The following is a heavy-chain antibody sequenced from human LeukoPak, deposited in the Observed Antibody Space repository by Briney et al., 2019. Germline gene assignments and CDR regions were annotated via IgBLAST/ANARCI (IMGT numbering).Heavy chain of an antibody. Sequence: GGSLRLSCAASGFTFSSYAMHWVRQAPGKGLEWVAVISYDGSNKYYADSVKGRFTISRDNSKNTLYLQMNSLRAEDTAVYYCARDGGRDKEDYWGQGTPVTVSS. J-gene: IGHJ4*02. D-gene: IGHD1-26*01. V-gene: IGHV3-30-3*01. CDR1: GFTFSSYA. CDR3: ARDGGRDKEDY. CDR2: ISYDGSNK.